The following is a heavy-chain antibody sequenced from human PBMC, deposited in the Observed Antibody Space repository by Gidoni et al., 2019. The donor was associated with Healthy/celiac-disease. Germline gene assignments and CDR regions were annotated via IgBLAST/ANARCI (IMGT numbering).Heavy chain of an antibody. CDR1: GGSISSSSYY. Sequence: QLQLQESGPGLVKPSETLSLTCTVSGGSISSSSYYWGWIRQPPGKGLVWIGSIYYSGSTYYNPSLKSRVTISVDTSKNQFSLKLSSVTAADTAVYYCAGDYYGSGSYVLFVDYWGQGTLVTVSS. V-gene: IGHV4-39*01. CDR2: IYYSGST. J-gene: IGHJ4*02. CDR3: AGDYYGSGSYVLFVDY. D-gene: IGHD3-10*01.